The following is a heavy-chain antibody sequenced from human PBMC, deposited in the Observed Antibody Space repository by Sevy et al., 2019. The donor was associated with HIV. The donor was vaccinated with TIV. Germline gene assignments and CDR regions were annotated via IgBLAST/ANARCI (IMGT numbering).Heavy chain of an antibody. Sequence: SETLSLTCTVSGGSITSLYWNWIRQPFGKGLEWFANIYYNGHINYNPSLKSRVTLSLDTSKNQFSLRLSSVTAADTAMYYCAGENAWGRGYSWGQGTLVTVSS. V-gene: IGHV4-59*08. CDR2: IYYNGHI. CDR1: GGSITSLY. D-gene: IGHD1-26*01. J-gene: IGHJ4*02. CDR3: AGENAWGRGYS.